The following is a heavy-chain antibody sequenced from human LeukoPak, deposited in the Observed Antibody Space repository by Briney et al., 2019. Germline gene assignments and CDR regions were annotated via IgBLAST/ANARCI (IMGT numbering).Heavy chain of an antibody. V-gene: IGHV4-34*01. CDR3: GRGRHTRYYGSGSYYSPNNWFDP. CDR2: INHSEST. CDR1: GGSFSGYY. J-gene: IGHJ5*02. D-gene: IGHD3-10*01. Sequence: PSETLSLTCAVYGGSFSGYYWSWIRQPPGKGLEWIGEINHSESTNYNPSLKSRVTISVDTSKNQFSLKLSSVTAADTAVFYSGRGRHTRYYGSGSYYSPNNWFDPWGQGTLVTVSS.